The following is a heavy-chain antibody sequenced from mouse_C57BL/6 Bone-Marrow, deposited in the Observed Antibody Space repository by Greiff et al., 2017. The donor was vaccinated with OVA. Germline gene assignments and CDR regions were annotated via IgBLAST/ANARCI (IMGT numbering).Heavy chain of an antibody. CDR2: IYPRSGNT. J-gene: IGHJ4*01. CDR1: GYTFTSYG. Sequence: VQLQQSGAELARPGASVKLSCKASGYTFTSYGISWVKQRTGQGLEWIGKIYPRSGNTYYTEKFKGKATLTADKSSSTAYMELRSLTSEDSAVYFCARTTVVAPYAMYYWGQGTSVTVST. CDR3: ARTTVVAPYAMYY. V-gene: IGHV1-81*01. D-gene: IGHD1-1*01.